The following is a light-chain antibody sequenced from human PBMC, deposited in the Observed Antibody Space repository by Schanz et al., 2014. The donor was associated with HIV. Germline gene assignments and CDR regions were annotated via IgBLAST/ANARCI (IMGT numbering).Light chain of an antibody. J-gene: IGLJ2*01. V-gene: IGLV2-14*03. CDR1: SSDVGTYDY. CDR2: DVS. CDR3: SSYTTSRTSV. Sequence: QSALTQPASVSGSPGQSITISCTGTSSDVGTYDYVSWYQQHPGKAPKLMIYDVSYRPSGVSNRFSGSKSGNTASLTISGLQAEDEADYFCSSYTTSRTSVFGGGTKLTVL.